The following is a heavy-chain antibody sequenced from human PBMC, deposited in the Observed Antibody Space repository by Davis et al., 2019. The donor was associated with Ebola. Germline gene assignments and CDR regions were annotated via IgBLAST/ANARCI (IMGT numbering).Heavy chain of an antibody. J-gene: IGHJ4*02. D-gene: IGHD3-22*01. CDR1: GGSISSSSYY. CDR3: ARRGYYDSSGYYPVDY. CDR2: IYYSGST. V-gene: IGHV4-39*01. Sequence: GSLRLSCTVSGGSISSSSYYWGWIRQPPGKGLEWIGSIYYSGSTYYNPSLKSRVTISVDTSKNQFSLKLSSVTAADTAVYYCARRGYYDSSGYYPVDYWGQGTLVTVSS.